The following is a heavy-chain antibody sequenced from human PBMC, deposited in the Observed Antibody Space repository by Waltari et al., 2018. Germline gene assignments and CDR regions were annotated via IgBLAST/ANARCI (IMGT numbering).Heavy chain of an antibody. CDR3: ATYPDVSGGHRFFDY. CDR1: GFSFSNYA. V-gene: IGHV3-23*01. J-gene: IGHJ4*02. D-gene: IGHD3-10*01. CDR2: SRGEGTRT. Sequence: EVQLLESGGGLVQPGGSLRLSCAGSGFSFSNYAMNWVRQAPGKGLEGVSPSRGEGTRTDYADAVKGRFTISRDNSKDTLYLHMVSLRAEDTAVYYCATYPDVSGGHRFFDYWAQGTLVTVSS.